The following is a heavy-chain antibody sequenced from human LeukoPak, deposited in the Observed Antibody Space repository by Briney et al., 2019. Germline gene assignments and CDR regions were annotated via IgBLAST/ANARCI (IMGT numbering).Heavy chain of an antibody. Sequence: ASVKVSCKASGYTFTSYGISWVRQAPGQGLEWMGWISAYNGNTNYAQKLQGRVTMTTDTSTSTAYMELRSLRSDDTAVYYCARGHSRTYYGSGSLCDYWGQGTLVTVSS. CDR2: ISAYNGNT. V-gene: IGHV1-18*01. CDR1: GYTFTSYG. CDR3: ARGHSRTYYGSGSLCDY. J-gene: IGHJ4*02. D-gene: IGHD3-10*01.